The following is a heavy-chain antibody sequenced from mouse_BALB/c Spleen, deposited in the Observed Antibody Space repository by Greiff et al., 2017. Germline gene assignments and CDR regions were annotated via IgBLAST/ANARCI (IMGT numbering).Heavy chain of an antibody. D-gene: IGHD2-10*02. V-gene: IGHV3-2*02. J-gene: IGHJ3*01. Sequence: DVQLVESGPGLVKPSQSLSLTCTATGYSITSDYAWNWIRQLPGNKLEWMGYISYSGSTSYNPSLKSRISITRDTSKNQFFLQLNSVTTEDTATYYCAREGYGNPVAYWGQGTLVTVSA. CDR1: GYSITSDYA. CDR3: AREGYGNPVAY. CDR2: ISYSGST.